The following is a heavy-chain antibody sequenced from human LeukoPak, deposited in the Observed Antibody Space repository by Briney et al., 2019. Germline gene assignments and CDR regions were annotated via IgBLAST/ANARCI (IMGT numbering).Heavy chain of an antibody. V-gene: IGHV4-38-2*01. CDR3: AICNWKGADY. CDR1: GYSISTGYY. Sequence: SETLSLTCAVSGYSISTGYYWGWIRQPPGKGLEWIGSIYHSGSTYYNSSLKSRVTISVDTSKNQFSLRLSSVTAADTAVYYCAICNWKGADYWGQGTLVTVSS. CDR2: IYHSGST. D-gene: IGHD1-20*01. J-gene: IGHJ4*02.